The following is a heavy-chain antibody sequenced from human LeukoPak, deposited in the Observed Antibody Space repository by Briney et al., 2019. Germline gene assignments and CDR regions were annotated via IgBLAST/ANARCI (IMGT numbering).Heavy chain of an antibody. CDR1: GGSISSYY. D-gene: IGHD7-27*01. CDR2: IYYSGST. V-gene: IGHV4-59*01. Sequence: SETLSLTCTVSGGSISSYYWSWIRQPPGKGLEWIGYIYYSGSTNYNPSLKSRVTISVDTSKNQFSLKLSSVTAADTAVYYCAREPPNGGNAFDIWGQGTMVTVSS. J-gene: IGHJ3*02. CDR3: AREPPNGGNAFDI.